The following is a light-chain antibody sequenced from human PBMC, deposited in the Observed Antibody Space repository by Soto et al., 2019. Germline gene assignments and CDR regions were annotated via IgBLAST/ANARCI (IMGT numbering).Light chain of an antibody. CDR2: DAS. Sequence: EIVLTQSPATLSLSPGERVTLSCRASQSFASYLAWYQQKPGQAPRLLIYDASKRATGIPARFSGRGSGTEFTLTISIREPEDFAFYYCQQRSNWPPVITFGQGTRLEIK. J-gene: IGKJ5*01. CDR3: QQRSNWPPVIT. CDR1: QSFASY. V-gene: IGKV3-11*01.